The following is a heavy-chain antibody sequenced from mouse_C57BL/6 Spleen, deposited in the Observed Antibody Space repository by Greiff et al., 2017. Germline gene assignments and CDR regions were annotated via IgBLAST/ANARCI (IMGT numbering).Heavy chain of an antibody. CDR1: GYTFTDYN. V-gene: IGHV1-76*01. J-gene: IGHJ3*01. Sequence: QVQLQQSGAELVRPGASVKLSCKASGYTFTDYNINWVKQRPGQGLEWIARIYPGSGNTYYNEKFKGKATLTAEKSSSTAYMQLSSLTSEDSAVYFGARDDYYPFADWGQGTLVTVSA. CDR3: ARDDYYPFAD. CDR2: IYPGSGNT. D-gene: IGHD2-3*01.